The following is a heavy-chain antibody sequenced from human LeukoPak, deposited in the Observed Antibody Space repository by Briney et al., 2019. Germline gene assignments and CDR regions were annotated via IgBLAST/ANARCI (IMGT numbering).Heavy chain of an antibody. Sequence: ASVKVSCKASGYTFTGYYMHWVRQAPGQGLEWMGWINPNSGGTNYAQKFQGRVTMTRDTSISTAYMELSRLRSDDTAVYYCARASSTSRNFYFDYWGQGTLVTVSS. CDR1: GYTFTGYY. J-gene: IGHJ4*02. CDR2: INPNSGGT. V-gene: IGHV1-2*02. D-gene: IGHD2-2*01. CDR3: ARASSTSRNFYFDY.